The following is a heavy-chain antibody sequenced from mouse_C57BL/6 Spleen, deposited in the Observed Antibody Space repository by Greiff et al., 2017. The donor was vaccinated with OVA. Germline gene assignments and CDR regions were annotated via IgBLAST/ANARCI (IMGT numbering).Heavy chain of an antibody. D-gene: IGHD1-1*01. CDR1: GFSLTSYG. Sequence: QVQLQQSGPGLVQPSQSLSITCTVSGFSLTSYGVHWVRQSPGKGLEWLGVIWSGGSTYYNAAFISRLSISKDNSKSQVFFKMNRLQADDTAIYYCARLPSDYWGQGTSVTVSS. CDR2: IWSGGST. J-gene: IGHJ4*01. CDR3: ARLPSDY. V-gene: IGHV2-2*01.